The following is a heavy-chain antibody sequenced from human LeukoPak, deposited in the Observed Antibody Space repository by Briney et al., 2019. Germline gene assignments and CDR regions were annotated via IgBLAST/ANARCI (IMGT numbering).Heavy chain of an antibody. CDR3: ARLQVGYYYYSMDV. CDR1: GGSISSYY. Sequence: SETLSLTCTVSGGSISSYYWSWIRQPPGKGLEWIGYIYYSGSTNYNPSLKSRVTISVDTSKNQFSLKLSSVTAADTAVHYCARLQVGYYYYSMDVWGQGTTVTVSS. CDR2: IYYSGST. J-gene: IGHJ6*02. D-gene: IGHD3-10*01. V-gene: IGHV4-59*08.